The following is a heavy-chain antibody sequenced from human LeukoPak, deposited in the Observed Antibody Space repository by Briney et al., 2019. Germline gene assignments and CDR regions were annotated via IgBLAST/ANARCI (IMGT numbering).Heavy chain of an antibody. J-gene: IGHJ4*02. Sequence: GGSLRLSCAASGFTFSSYAMHWVRQAPGKGLEWVAVISYDGSNKYYADSVKGRFTISRDNSKNTLYLQMNSLRAEDTAVYYCARVRYDSSGYYYYFDYWGQGTLVTVSS. V-gene: IGHV3-30-3*01. D-gene: IGHD3-22*01. CDR2: ISYDGSNK. CDR3: ARVRYDSSGYYYYFDY. CDR1: GFTFSSYA.